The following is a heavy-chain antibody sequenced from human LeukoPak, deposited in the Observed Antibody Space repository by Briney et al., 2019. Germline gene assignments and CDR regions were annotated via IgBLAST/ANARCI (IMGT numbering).Heavy chain of an antibody. CDR2: IGHTGSPA. D-gene: IGHD2-21*01. CDR1: GFTFSSHS. Sequence: GGSLRLSCVASGFTFSSHSMTWVRQAPGKTLEWISYIGHTGSPAHYADSVRGRFTISRDNAKNSLYLQMNSLTVEDTAVYYCARDQRPYCGGECYCAIDLWGRGTLVTVSS. CDR3: ARDQRPYCGGECYCAIDL. J-gene: IGHJ3*01. V-gene: IGHV3-48*01.